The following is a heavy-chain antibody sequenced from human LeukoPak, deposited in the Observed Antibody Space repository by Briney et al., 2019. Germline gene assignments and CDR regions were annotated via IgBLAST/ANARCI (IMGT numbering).Heavy chain of an antibody. Sequence: PGGSLRLSCAASGFTFSSYAMSWVRQAPGKGLEWVSAISGSGGSTYYADSVKGRFTISRDNSKNTLYLQMNSLRAEDTAVYYCATDQNYYDSSGYYSFDYWGQGTLVTVSS. CDR3: ATDQNYYDSSGYYSFDY. J-gene: IGHJ4*02. CDR2: ISGSGGST. D-gene: IGHD3-22*01. CDR1: GFTFSSYA. V-gene: IGHV3-23*01.